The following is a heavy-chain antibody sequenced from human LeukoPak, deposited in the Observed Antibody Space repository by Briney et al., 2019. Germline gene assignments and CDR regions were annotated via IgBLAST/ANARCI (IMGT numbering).Heavy chain of an antibody. CDR3: TRLPNSGWTGY. CDR2: IKQDGGEK. J-gene: IGHJ4*02. D-gene: IGHD6-19*01. V-gene: IGHV3-7*01. Sequence: GGSLRLSCAASGFTFTIYWMSWVRQAPGKGLEWVANIKQDGGEKHYVGSVKGRFTISRDNTKHSLYLQMNSLRADDTAVYYCTRLPNSGWTGYWGQGTLVTVSS. CDR1: GFTFTIYW.